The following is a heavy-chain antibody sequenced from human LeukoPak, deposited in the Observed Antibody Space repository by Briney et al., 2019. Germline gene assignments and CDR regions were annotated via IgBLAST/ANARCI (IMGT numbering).Heavy chain of an antibody. CDR3: ARRMNDFWSGYGNYYFDY. V-gene: IGHV4-39*01. Sequence: GXIYYSGSTYYNPSGNSRVTISVDTSKHQFSLKLSSVTAADTAVYYCARRMNDFWSGYGNYYFDYWGQGTLVTVSS. CDR2: IYYSGST. D-gene: IGHD3-3*01. J-gene: IGHJ4*02.